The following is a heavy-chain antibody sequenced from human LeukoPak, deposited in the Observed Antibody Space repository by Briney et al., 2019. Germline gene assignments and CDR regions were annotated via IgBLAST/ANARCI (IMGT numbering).Heavy chain of an antibody. CDR2: IYYSGST. CDR3: ARAPSYDFWSGYRLRYFDY. D-gene: IGHD3-3*01. V-gene: IGHV4-30-4*02. J-gene: IGHJ4*02. Sequence: SETLSLTCTVSGGSISSVNYYWSWIRQPPGKGLEWIGYIYYSGSTYYNPSLKSRTTISVDTSKNQFSLKLSSVTAADTAVYYCARAPSYDFWSGYRLRYFDYWGQGTLVTVSS. CDR1: GGSISSVNYY.